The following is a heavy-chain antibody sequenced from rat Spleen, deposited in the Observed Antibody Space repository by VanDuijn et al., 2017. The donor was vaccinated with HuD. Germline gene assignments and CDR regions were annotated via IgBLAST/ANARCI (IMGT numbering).Heavy chain of an antibody. CDR2: INYDGSTT. Sequence: EVQLVESGGGLVQPGRSLKLSCAASRFTFSDYYMAWVRQAPTKGLEWVATINYDGSTTYYRDSVKGRFTFSRDNAKSTLYLQMDSLRSEDTATYYCARRHYGYTDYFDYWGQGVMVTVSS. CDR1: RFTFSDYY. CDR3: ARRHYGYTDYFDY. V-gene: IGHV5-29*01. D-gene: IGHD1-9*01. J-gene: IGHJ2*01.